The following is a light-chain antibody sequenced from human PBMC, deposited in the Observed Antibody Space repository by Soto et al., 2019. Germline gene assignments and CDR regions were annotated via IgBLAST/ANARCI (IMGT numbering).Light chain of an antibody. CDR3: SSYTNGSTYV. Sequence: QSALTQPASVSGSPGQSITISCTGTSSDVGGYNYVSWYQQHPGKAPKLMIYDVRNRPSGVSNRFSGSKSVNTASLTISGLQAEDEADYYCSSYTNGSTYVFGTGTKVTVL. CDR2: DVR. J-gene: IGLJ1*01. CDR1: SSDVGGYNY. V-gene: IGLV2-14*01.